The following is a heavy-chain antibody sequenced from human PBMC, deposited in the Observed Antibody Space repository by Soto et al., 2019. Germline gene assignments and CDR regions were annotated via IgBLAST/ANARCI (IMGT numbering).Heavy chain of an antibody. CDR2: ISGSGGST. J-gene: IGHJ4*02. CDR1: GFTFSSYA. D-gene: IGHD5-12*01. CDR3: AKGAYSGYDYEGCLFDY. Sequence: GGSLRLSCAASGFTFSSYAMSWVRQAPGKGLEWVSAISGSGGSTYYADSVKGRFTISRDNSKNTLYLQMNSLRAEDTAVYYCAKGAYSGYDYEGCLFDYWGQGTLVTVSS. V-gene: IGHV3-23*01.